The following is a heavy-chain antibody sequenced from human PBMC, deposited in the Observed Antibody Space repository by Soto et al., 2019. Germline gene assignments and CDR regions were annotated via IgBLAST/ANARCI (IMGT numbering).Heavy chain of an antibody. J-gene: IGHJ4*02. V-gene: IGHV3-30-3*01. Sequence: GGSLRLSCAASGFTFSSYAMHWVRQAPGKGLEWVAVISYDGSNKYYADSVKGRFTISRDNSKNTLYLQMNSLRAEDTAVYYCAAVDTAMVTSVTDDYWGQGTLVTVSS. CDR1: GFTFSSYA. D-gene: IGHD5-18*01. CDR2: ISYDGSNK. CDR3: AAVDTAMVTSVTDDY.